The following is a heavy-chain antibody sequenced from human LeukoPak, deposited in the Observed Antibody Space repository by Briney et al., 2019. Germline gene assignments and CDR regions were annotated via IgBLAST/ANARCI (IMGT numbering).Heavy chain of an antibody. CDR2: ISDSGGNT. V-gene: IGHV3-23*01. CDR3: AKERPQGGRSFDY. CDR1: GFTFSSYG. Sequence: GGSLRLSCAASGFTFSSYGMSWVRQAPGKGLEWVSTISDSGGNTYYADSGKGRFTISRDNSKNTLYLQVDSLRAEDTAVYYCAKERPQGGRSFDYWGQGTLVTVSS. D-gene: IGHD1-26*01. J-gene: IGHJ4*02.